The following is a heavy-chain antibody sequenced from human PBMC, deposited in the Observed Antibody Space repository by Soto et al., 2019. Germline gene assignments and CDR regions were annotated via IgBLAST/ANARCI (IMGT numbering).Heavy chain of an antibody. Sequence: EVQLVESGGDLVQPGGSLRLSCAASGFSFGSSWMTWVRQAPGKGLEWVANIKKDGSKINYLDSVRGRFTVSRDNAKNSLYLGMNSLRAEYTALYYCARDVSPGSSSLYLDAFDIWGQGTMVTVSS. V-gene: IGHV3-7*05. CDR3: ARDVSPGSSSLYLDAFDI. J-gene: IGHJ3*02. CDR1: GFSFGSSW. CDR2: IKKDGSKI. D-gene: IGHD6-13*01.